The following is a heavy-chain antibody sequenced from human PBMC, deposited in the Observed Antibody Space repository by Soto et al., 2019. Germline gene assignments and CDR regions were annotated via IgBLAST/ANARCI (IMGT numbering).Heavy chain of an antibody. CDR1: GVTFRSYS. V-gene: IGHV3-21*01. CDR2: ISISSYHT. Sequence: GGSLRLSCAASGVTFRSYSINWVRQAPGKGLEWVSCISISSYHTFYADPVKGRFTISRDSAKNSVFLQMNSLRVEDTAVYYCARGSDNYGPNDYWGQGTLVTVSS. D-gene: IGHD5-18*01. J-gene: IGHJ4*02. CDR3: ARGSDNYGPNDY.